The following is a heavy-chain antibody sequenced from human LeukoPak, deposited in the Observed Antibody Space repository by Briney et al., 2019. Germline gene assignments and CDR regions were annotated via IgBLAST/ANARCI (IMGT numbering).Heavy chain of an antibody. Sequence: GGSLRLSCAASGFTFSSYWMSWVRQAPGKGLEWVANIKQDGSEKYYVDSVKGRFTISRDNAKNSLYLQMNSLRAEDTAVYYCARGLYSYGYYYYYYVDVWGKGTTVTISS. D-gene: IGHD5-18*01. CDR2: IKQDGSEK. CDR3: ARGLYSYGYYYYYYVDV. V-gene: IGHV3-7*01. J-gene: IGHJ6*03. CDR1: GFTFSSYW.